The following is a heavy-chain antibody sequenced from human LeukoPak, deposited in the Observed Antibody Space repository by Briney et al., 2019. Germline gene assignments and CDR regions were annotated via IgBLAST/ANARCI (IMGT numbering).Heavy chain of an antibody. D-gene: IGHD3-10*01. CDR2: IYYSGTS. V-gene: IGHV4-39*07. Sequence: PSETLSLTCTVSGGSISGSNFYWGWIRQPPGKGLEWIGSIYYSGTSYYSPSLKSRVTISIDTSQNHFSLKVTPVTAADTAVYYCARVPYYYGSGSFSYWGQGTLVTVSS. CDR1: GGSISGSNFY. J-gene: IGHJ4*02. CDR3: ARVPYYYGSGSFSY.